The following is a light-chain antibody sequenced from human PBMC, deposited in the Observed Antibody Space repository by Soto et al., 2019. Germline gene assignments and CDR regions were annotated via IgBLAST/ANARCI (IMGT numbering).Light chain of an antibody. Sequence: EIVLTQSPGTLSLSPGERATLSCRASQSVSSSYLAWYQQKPGQAPRLLIYGASSRATGIPDRFSGSGSVKDFTLTISRLEPEDFALYYCQQYGSSPRTFGQGTKVEIK. CDR3: QQYGSSPRT. J-gene: IGKJ1*01. CDR2: GAS. CDR1: QSVSSSY. V-gene: IGKV3-20*01.